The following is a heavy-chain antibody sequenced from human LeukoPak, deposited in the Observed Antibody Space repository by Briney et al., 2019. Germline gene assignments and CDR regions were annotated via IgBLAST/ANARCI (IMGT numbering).Heavy chain of an antibody. Sequence: SETLSLTCTVSGGSISSYYWSWIRQPAGKGLEWIGRIYTSGSTNYNPSLKSRVTMSVDTSKNQFSLKLSSVTAADTAVYYRARWSSTSRYKSYYYYGMDVWGQGTTVTVSS. CDR1: GGSISSYY. V-gene: IGHV4-4*07. J-gene: IGHJ6*02. CDR3: ARWSSTSRYKSYYYYGMDV. CDR2: IYTSGST. D-gene: IGHD2-2*01.